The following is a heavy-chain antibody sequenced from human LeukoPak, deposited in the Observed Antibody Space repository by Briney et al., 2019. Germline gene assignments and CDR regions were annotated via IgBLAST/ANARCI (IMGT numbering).Heavy chain of an antibody. J-gene: IGHJ4*02. D-gene: IGHD2-15*01. CDR2: INHSGST. Sequence: SETLSLTCAVYGGSFSGYYWSWIRQPPGKGLEWIGEINHSGSTNYNPSLKSRVTISVDTSKNQFSLKLSSVTAADTAVYYCARVKGYCNGGSCNATGTSFDYWGQGTLVTVSS. V-gene: IGHV4-34*01. CDR1: GGSFSGYY. CDR3: ARVKGYCNGGSCNATGTSFDY.